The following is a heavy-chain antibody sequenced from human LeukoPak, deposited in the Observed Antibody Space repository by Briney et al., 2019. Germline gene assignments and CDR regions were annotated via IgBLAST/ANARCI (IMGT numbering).Heavy chain of an antibody. D-gene: IGHD3-10*01. Sequence: PGGSLRLSCAASGFTFSDYYMSWIRQAPGKGLEWVSYISSSGSTIYYADSVKGRFTISRDNAKNSLYLQMNSLRAEDTAIYYCAKDLTRGFHSFYYLDVWGEGTTVTVSS. CDR1: GFTFSDYY. CDR2: ISSSGSTI. CDR3: AKDLTRGFHSFYYLDV. V-gene: IGHV3-11*01. J-gene: IGHJ6*03.